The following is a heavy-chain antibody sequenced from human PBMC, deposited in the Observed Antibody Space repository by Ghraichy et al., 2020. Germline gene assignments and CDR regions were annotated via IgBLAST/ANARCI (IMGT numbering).Heavy chain of an antibody. CDR2: INHSGST. CDR3: ARGRGGFRVFFY. J-gene: IGHJ4*02. D-gene: IGHD3-10*01. Sequence: SQTLSLTCAVYGGSFSGYYWSWIRQPPGKGLEWIGEINHSGSTNYNPSLKSRVTISVDTSKNQFSLKLSSVTAADTAVYYCARGRGGFRVFFYWGQGTLVTVSS. V-gene: IGHV4-34*01. CDR1: GGSFSGYY.